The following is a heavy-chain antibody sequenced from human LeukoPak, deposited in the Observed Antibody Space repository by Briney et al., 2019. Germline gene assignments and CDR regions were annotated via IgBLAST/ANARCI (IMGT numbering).Heavy chain of an antibody. D-gene: IGHD3-16*01. CDR3: AKALSFVRVGGVTDY. CDR2: ISGSGGST. J-gene: IGHJ4*02. CDR1: EFTFSSYA. V-gene: IGHV3-23*01. Sequence: GGSLRLSCAASEFTFSSYAMSWVRQAPGKGLEWVSAISGSGGSTYYADSVKGRFTISRDNSKNTLYLQMNSLRAEDTAVYYCAKALSFVRVGGVTDYWGQGTLLTVSS.